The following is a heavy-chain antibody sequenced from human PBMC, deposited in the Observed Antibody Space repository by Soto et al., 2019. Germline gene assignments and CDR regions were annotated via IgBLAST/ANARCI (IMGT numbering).Heavy chain of an antibody. CDR3: ARDRPNTYSGSYRVNDAFDI. Sequence: GGSLRLSCAASGFTFSSYSMNWVRQAPGKGLEWVSSISSSSSYIYYADSVKGRFTISRDNAKNSLYLQMNSLRAEDTAVYYCARDRPNTYSGSYRVNDAFDIWGQGTMVTVSS. CDR2: ISSSSSYI. V-gene: IGHV3-21*01. J-gene: IGHJ3*02. D-gene: IGHD1-26*01. CDR1: GFTFSSYS.